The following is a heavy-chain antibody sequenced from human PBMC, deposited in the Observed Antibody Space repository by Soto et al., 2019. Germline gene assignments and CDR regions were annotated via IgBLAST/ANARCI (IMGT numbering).Heavy chain of an antibody. CDR1: GFTFSSYA. D-gene: IGHD5-12*01. CDR3: ARDKGGRDGYNFGWYCYGMDV. V-gene: IGHV3-30-3*01. Sequence: QVQLVESGGGVDQPGRSLRLSCAASGFTFSSYAMHWVRQAPGKGLEWVAVISYDGSNKYYADSVKGRFTISRDNSKNTRYLKMNSLIAEDTAVYYCARDKGGRDGYNFGWYCYGMDVWGHGTTVTVSS. CDR2: ISYDGSNK. J-gene: IGHJ6*02.